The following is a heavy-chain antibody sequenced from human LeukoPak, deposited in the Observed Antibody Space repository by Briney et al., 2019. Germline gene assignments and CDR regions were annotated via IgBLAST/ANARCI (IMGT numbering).Heavy chain of an antibody. Sequence: PSETLSLTCSVSGYSIRTSSYWGWIRQSPGKGLDWIGSIYHSGSSYYNPSLKSRVTISLDTSKNQFSLKLTSVTAADTALYYCARENYFDSTAYLDWGQGTLVTVSS. J-gene: IGHJ4*02. D-gene: IGHD3-22*01. V-gene: IGHV4-38-2*02. CDR2: IYHSGSS. CDR1: GYSIRTSSY. CDR3: ARENYFDSTAYLD.